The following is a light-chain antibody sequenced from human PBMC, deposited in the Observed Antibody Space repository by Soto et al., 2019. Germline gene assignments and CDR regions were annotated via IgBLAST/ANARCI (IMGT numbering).Light chain of an antibody. CDR3: SSYTSSSTLVV. Sequence: QSALTQPRSVSGSPGQSVTVSCIGTSSDVGGYKSVSWYQQYPGKAPKLMIYEVSNRPSGVSNRFSGSKSGNTASLTISGLQAEDEADYYCSSYTSSSTLVVFGGGTKVTVL. CDR2: EVS. CDR1: SSDVGGYKS. V-gene: IGLV2-14*01. J-gene: IGLJ2*01.